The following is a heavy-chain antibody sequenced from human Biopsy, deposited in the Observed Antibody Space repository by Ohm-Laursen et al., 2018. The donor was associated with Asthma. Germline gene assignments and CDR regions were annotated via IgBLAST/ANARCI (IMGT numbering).Heavy chain of an antibody. J-gene: IGHJ6*02. CDR1: GGTFSNFA. CDR2: IMTVFGTT. CDR3: ARCQVGYSSGWSLLLKKIYYSGMDV. D-gene: IGHD6-19*01. V-gene: IGHV1-69*13. Sequence: SVKVSCKAPGGTFSNFAISWVRQAPRQGLEWLGGIMTVFGTTNYAQKFQGRVTITADESTSTAYMEVTSLRSEDTAVYYCARCQVGYSSGWSLLLKKIYYSGMDVWGQGTAVTVSS.